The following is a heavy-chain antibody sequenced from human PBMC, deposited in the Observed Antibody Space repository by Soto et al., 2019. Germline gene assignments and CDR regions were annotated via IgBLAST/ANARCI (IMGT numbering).Heavy chain of an antibody. D-gene: IGHD3-3*01. J-gene: IGHJ5*02. CDR3: ARGDTIIEVVMGGTRFDL. V-gene: IGHV3-11*01. CDR1: GFTFRHYY. Sequence: GWSLKLCCAASGFTFRHYYMSWVRKAQGKGLEWVSYISGGGGSIYYADSVKGRFTMSRDNSKNSVSLQMISLRAEDTAVYYCARGDTIIEVVMGGTRFDLWGRGTVVTVSS. CDR2: ISGGGGSI.